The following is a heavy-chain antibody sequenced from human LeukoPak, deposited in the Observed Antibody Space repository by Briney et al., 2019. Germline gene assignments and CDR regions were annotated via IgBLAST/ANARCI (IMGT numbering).Heavy chain of an antibody. V-gene: IGHV4-38-2*01. J-gene: IGHJ3*02. CDR3: ATLTHIVVVPTSLHGAFDI. Sequence: SETLSLTCGVSGYSISGGSYWGWIRQPPGKGLEWIGSFYRGGSTYYNPSLKSRVTISVGTSKNQFSLKLSSVTAADTAVYYCATLTHIVVVPTSLHGAFDIWGQGTMVTVSS. CDR1: GYSISGGSY. CDR2: FYRGGST. D-gene: IGHD2-2*01.